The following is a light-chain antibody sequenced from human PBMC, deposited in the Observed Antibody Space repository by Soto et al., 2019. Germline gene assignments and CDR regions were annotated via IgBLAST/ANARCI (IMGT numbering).Light chain of an antibody. CDR3: SSYAGSNNYV. J-gene: IGLJ1*01. V-gene: IGLV2-8*01. Sequence: ALTQPPSASGSPRQSVTISCTGTSSDVGGYNYVSWYQQHPGKAPKLMIYEVSKRPSGVPDRFSGSKSGNTASLTVSGLQAEDEADYYCSSYAGSNNYVFGTGTKVTVL. CDR2: EVS. CDR1: SSDVGGYNY.